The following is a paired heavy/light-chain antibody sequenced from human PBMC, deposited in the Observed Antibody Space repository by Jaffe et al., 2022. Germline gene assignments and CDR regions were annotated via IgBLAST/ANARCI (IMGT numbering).Light chain of an antibody. J-gene: IGLJ2*01. CDR1: SSNIGSNY. CDR2: RNN. CDR3: AAWDDSLSALV. V-gene: IGLV1-47*01. Sequence: QSVLTQPPSASGTPGQRVTISCSGSSSNIGSNYVYWYQQFPGTAPKLLIYRNNQRPSGVPDRFSGSKSGTSASLAISGLRSEDEADYYCAAWDDSLSALVFGGGTKLTAL.
Heavy chain of an antibody. Sequence: QVQLVESGGGVVQPGRSLRLSCAASGFTFSSYGIHWVRQAPGKGLEWVAVISYDGSNKYYVDSVKGRFTISRDNSKNTLYLQMNSLRAEDTAVYYCAKDTTGTDYYYYMDVWGKGTTVTVSS. CDR3: AKDTTGTDYYYYMDV. CDR1: GFTFSSYG. CDR2: ISYDGSNK. D-gene: IGHD1-1*01. V-gene: IGHV3-30*18. J-gene: IGHJ6*03.